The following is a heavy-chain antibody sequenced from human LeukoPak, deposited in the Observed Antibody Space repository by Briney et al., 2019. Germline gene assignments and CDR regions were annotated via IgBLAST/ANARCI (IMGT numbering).Heavy chain of an antibody. D-gene: IGHD3-16*01. CDR3: ARAGGGGVAFDI. CDR1: GFTFSSYS. Sequence: GGSLRLSCAAPGFTFSSYSMNWVRQAPGKGLEWVSSISSSSSYIYYADSVKGRFTISRDNAKNSLYLQMNSLRAEDTAVYYCARAGGGGVAFDIWGQGTMVTVSS. V-gene: IGHV3-21*01. J-gene: IGHJ3*02. CDR2: ISSSSSYI.